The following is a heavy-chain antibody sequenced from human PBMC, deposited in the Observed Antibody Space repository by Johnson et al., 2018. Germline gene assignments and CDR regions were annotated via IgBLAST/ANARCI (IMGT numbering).Heavy chain of an antibody. CDR2: ISWDGGST. D-gene: IGHD3-22*01. Sequence: VQLVESGGVVVQPGGSLRLSCAASGFTFDDYTMHWVRQAPGKVLEWVSLISWDGGSTYYADPVKGHFTISRDNSKNSLYLQMNSLRPEDTAFNECANGDSSFGAFDIWGQGTMVTVSS. CDR1: GFTFDDYT. CDR3: ANGDSSFGAFDI. J-gene: IGHJ3*02. V-gene: IGHV3-43*01.